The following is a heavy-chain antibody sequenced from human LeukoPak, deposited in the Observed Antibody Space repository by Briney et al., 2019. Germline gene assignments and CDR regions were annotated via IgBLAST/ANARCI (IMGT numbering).Heavy chain of an antibody. J-gene: IGHJ3*01. D-gene: IGHD1-26*01. Sequence: SETLSLTCSVSGDSINSNSYWSWIRQPAGKGLEWIGRIYASGTTNFNPSLRGRVTMSVDTSKNQFSLRLNSLTAADTAVYYCARCPTFVGPTDAFDLWGQGTMVTVSS. CDR3: ARCPTFVGPTDAFDL. CDR1: GDSINSNSY. V-gene: IGHV4-4*07. CDR2: IYASGTT.